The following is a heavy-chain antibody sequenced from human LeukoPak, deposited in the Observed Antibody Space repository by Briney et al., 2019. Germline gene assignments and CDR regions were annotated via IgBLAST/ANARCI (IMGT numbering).Heavy chain of an antibody. Sequence: SETLSLTCTVSGGSISSYYWSWIRQPPGKGLEWIGYIYYSGSTNYNPSLKSRVTISVDTSKNQFSLKLSSVTAADTAVYYCARVGYYDSSGYGARGLYYFDYWGQGTLVTVSS. D-gene: IGHD3-22*01. J-gene: IGHJ4*02. CDR2: IYYSGST. V-gene: IGHV4-59*01. CDR3: ARVGYYDSSGYGARGLYYFDY. CDR1: GGSISSYY.